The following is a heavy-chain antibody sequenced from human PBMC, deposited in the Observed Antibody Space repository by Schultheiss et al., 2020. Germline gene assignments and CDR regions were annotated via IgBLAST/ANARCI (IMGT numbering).Heavy chain of an antibody. D-gene: IGHD6-19*01. J-gene: IGHJ6*03. CDR1: GGSIISSNYY. Sequence: SETLSLTCTISGGSIISSNYYWGWIRQPPGKGLEWIGYIYYSGSTYYNPSLKSRVTISVDTSKNQFSLRLSSVTAADTAVYYCARPAGTPSYMDVWGKGTTVTVSS. CDR2: IYYSGST. V-gene: IGHV4-39*01. CDR3: ARPAGTPSYMDV.